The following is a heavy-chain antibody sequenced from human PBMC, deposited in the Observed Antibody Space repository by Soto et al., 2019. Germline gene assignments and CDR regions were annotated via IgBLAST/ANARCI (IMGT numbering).Heavy chain of an antibody. CDR3: WGGPQIVQWSDP. CDR1: GGAVSSGTYY. Sequence: PSETLSLTCTVSGGAVSSGTYYWSWIRQPPGKGLEWIGHIYFTGSTNYNPSLKSRVTMSLDTSRNQFSLKLSSVTAADTAVYYCWGGPQIVQWSDPWGLGTLVTVSS. V-gene: IGHV4-61*01. CDR2: IYFTGST. J-gene: IGHJ5*02. D-gene: IGHD2-15*01.